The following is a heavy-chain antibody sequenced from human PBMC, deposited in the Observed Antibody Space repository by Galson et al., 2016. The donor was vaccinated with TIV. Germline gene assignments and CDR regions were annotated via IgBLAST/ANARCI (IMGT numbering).Heavy chain of an antibody. J-gene: IGHJ4*02. V-gene: IGHV1-46*01. CDR1: GYIFTTYY. Sequence: SVKVSCKASGYIFTTYYIHWVRQAPGQGLEWMGMLNPSGVTTSYAEKFQDRVTMSMDTSTSTFYMELSSLTSEDTAIYYCSREEYSGFGFWGQGTLVTVS. CDR3: SREEYSGFGF. D-gene: IGHD5-12*01. CDR2: LNPSGVTT.